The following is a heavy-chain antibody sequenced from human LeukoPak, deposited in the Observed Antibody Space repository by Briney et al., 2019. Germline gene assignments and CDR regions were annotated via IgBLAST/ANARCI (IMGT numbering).Heavy chain of an antibody. V-gene: IGHV3-11*04. J-gene: IGHJ6*03. D-gene: IGHD1-26*01. CDR2: ISSSGSTI. Sequence: GGSLRLSCAASGFTFSDYYMSWIRQAPGKGLEWVSYISSSGSTIYYADSVKGRFTTSRDNAKNSLYLQMNSLRAEDTAMYYCARVRGSYYGYYYYMDVWGKETTVTVSS. CDR1: GFTFSDYY. CDR3: ARVRGSYYGYYYYMDV.